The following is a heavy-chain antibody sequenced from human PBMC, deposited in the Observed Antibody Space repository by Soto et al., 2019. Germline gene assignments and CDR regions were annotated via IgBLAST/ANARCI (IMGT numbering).Heavy chain of an antibody. J-gene: IGHJ3*02. V-gene: IGHV3-23*01. CDR2: ISGSGATT. CDR1: GFTFSTYA. CDR3: AHPRGYGVFDAYDI. D-gene: IGHD4-17*01. Sequence: PGGSLRLSCAASGFTFSTYAMSWVRQAPGKGLEWVSAISGSGATTFYADSVQGRFTIYRDNSMNTLYLQMNSLRIEDTAVYYCAHPRGYGVFDAYDIWGQGTMVTVS.